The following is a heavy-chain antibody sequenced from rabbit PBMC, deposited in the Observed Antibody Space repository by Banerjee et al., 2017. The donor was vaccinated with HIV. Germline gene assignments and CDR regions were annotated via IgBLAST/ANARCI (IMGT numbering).Heavy chain of an antibody. CDR1: GFSFSSSDY. D-gene: IGHD8-1*01. J-gene: IGHJ6*01. CDR2: IDGSSSDFT. Sequence: QSLEESGGDLVKPGASLTLTCTASGFSFSSSDYMCWVRQAPGKGLEWISCIDGSSSDFTYSATWAKGRFTISKTSSTTVTLQMTSLTVADTATYFCARDGGSSFSSYGMDLRGQGTLVTVS. CDR3: ARDGGSSFSSYGMDL. V-gene: IGHV1S40*01.